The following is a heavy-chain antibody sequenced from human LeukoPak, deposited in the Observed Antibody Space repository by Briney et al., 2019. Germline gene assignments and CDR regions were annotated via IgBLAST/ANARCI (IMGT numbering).Heavy chain of an antibody. CDR1: GYTFTGYY. CDR2: INPNSGGT. J-gene: IGHJ5*02. Sequence: ASVKVSCKASGYTFTGYYMHWVRQAPGQGLEWMGWINPNSGGTNYAQKFQGRVTMTRDTSISTAYMELSRLRSDDTAVYYCARGVLRYFDCLLHNNGPCLVHDWFDPWGQGTMVTVVS. V-gene: IGHV1-2*02. CDR3: ARGVLRYFDCLLHNNGPCLVHDWFDP. D-gene: IGHD3-9*01.